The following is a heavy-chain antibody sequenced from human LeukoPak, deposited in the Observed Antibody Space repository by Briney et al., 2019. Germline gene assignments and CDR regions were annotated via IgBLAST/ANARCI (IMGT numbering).Heavy chain of an antibody. V-gene: IGHV4-4*07. D-gene: IGHD4-17*01. CDR2: IYTSGST. Sequence: PSETLSLTCTVSGGSISGYYWSWIRQPAGKGLEWIGRIYTSGSTNYNPSLKSRLAISLDKSRNQFSLELSSVTAADTAVYYCARERPTVTTEVDSWGQGILVTVSS. CDR1: GGSISGYY. J-gene: IGHJ4*02. CDR3: ARERPTVTTEVDS.